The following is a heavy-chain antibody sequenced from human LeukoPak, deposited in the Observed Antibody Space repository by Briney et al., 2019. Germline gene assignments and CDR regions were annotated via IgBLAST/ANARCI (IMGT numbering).Heavy chain of an antibody. CDR1: GYTFTSYG. D-gene: IGHD6-19*01. V-gene: IGHV1-18*01. CDR2: ISAYNGNT. CDR3: ATLKRYSSGMRKFYYYMDV. Sequence: EASVKVSCKASGYTFTSYGISWVRQAPGQGLEWMGWISAYNGNTNYAQKLQGRVTMTTDTSTSTAYMELRSLRSDDTAVYYCATLKRYSSGMRKFYYYMDVWGKGTTVTVSS. J-gene: IGHJ6*03.